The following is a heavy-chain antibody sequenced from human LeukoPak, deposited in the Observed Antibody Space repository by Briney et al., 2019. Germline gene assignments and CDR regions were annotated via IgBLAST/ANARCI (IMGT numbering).Heavy chain of an antibody. CDR3: ARDTYYDILTGSTGIYYFDY. J-gene: IGHJ4*02. Sequence: ASVKVSCKASGYTFNSYGISWMRQAPGQGPEWMGWISAYNGNTNYVQKFQGRVTMTTDTSTSTAYMELRSLRSDDTAVYYCARDTYYDILTGSTGIYYFDYWGQGTLVTVSS. V-gene: IGHV1-18*01. D-gene: IGHD3-9*01. CDR2: ISAYNGNT. CDR1: GYTFNSYG.